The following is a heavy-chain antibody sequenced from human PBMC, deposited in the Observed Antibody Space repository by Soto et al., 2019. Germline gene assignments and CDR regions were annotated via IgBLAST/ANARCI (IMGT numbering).Heavy chain of an antibody. V-gene: IGHV3-74*01. CDR3: ARGTYGDYVWDNLYYYYGMDV. J-gene: IGHJ6*02. CDR1: GFTFSSYW. CDR2: INSDGSST. D-gene: IGHD4-17*01. Sequence: GGSLRLSCAASGFTFSSYWMHWVRQAPGKGLVWVSRINSDGSSTSYADSVKGRFTISRDNAKNTLYLQMNSLRAEDTAVYYCARGTYGDYVWDNLYYYYGMDVWGQGTTVTVSS.